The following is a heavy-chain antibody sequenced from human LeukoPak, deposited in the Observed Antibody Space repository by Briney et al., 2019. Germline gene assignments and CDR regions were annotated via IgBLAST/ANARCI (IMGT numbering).Heavy chain of an antibody. V-gene: IGHV3-23*01. Sequence: GGSLRLSCAASGFTFSDAWMSWVRQAPGKGLEWVSAISGSGGSTYYADSVKGRFTISRDNSKNTLYLQMNSLRAEDTAVYYCAKDHQQQLTLVGYWGQGTLVTVSS. D-gene: IGHD6-13*01. CDR1: GFTFSDAW. CDR2: ISGSGGST. CDR3: AKDHQQQLTLVGY. J-gene: IGHJ4*02.